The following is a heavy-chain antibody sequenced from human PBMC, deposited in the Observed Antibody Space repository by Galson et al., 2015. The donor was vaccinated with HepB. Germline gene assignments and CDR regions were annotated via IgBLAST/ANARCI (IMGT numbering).Heavy chain of an antibody. V-gene: IGHV3-15*01. Sequence: LRLSCAASGFTFSNAWMSWVRQAPGKGLEWVGRIKSKTDGGTTDYAAPVKGRFTISRDDSKNTLYLQMNSLKTEDTAVYYCTTGYCSSTSCYVAYYYYYYGMDVWGQGTTVTVSS. CDR1: GFTFSNAW. D-gene: IGHD2-2*01. J-gene: IGHJ6*02. CDR3: TTGYCSSTSCYVAYYYYYYGMDV. CDR2: IKSKTDGGTT.